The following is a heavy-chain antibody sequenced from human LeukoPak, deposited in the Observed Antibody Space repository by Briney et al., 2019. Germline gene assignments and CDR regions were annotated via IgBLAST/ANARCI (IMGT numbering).Heavy chain of an antibody. V-gene: IGHV1-2*04. Sequence: ASVKVSCKASGYTFTGYYIHWVRQAPGQGLEWMGWINPNSGDTNYAQKFQGWATMTSDTSISTAYMEQSRLRSDDTAVYYCATTRSYYFDISGPDAFDIWGQGTMVTVSS. CDR2: INPNSGDT. J-gene: IGHJ3*02. D-gene: IGHD3-22*01. CDR3: ATTRSYYFDISGPDAFDI. CDR1: GYTFTGYY.